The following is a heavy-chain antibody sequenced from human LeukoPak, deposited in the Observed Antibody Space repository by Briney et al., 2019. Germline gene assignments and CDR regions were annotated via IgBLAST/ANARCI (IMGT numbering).Heavy chain of an antibody. CDR1: GGSISSGGYY. V-gene: IGHV4-30-2*01. D-gene: IGHD6-13*01. Sequence: SETLSLTCTVSGGSISSGGYYWRWIRQPPGKGLEWIGYIYHSGSTYYNPSLKSRVTISVDRSKNQFSLKLSSVTAADTAVYYCARDPAALYYFDYWGQGTLVTVSS. J-gene: IGHJ4*02. CDR2: IYHSGST. CDR3: ARDPAALYYFDY.